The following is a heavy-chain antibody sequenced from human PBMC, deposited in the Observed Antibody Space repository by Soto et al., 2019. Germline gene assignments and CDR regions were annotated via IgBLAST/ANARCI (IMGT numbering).Heavy chain of an antibody. D-gene: IGHD6-13*01. J-gene: IGHJ4*02. CDR1: GGYISSYY. CDR3: ARVDSYSSSWYFDY. V-gene: IGHV4-59*01. CDR2: IYYSGST. Sequence: SETLSLTCTVSGGYISSYYWSWIRQHPGKGLEWIGYIYYSGSTNYNPSLKSRVTISVDTSKNQFSLKLSSVTAADTAVYYCARVDSYSSSWYFDYWGQGTLVTVSS.